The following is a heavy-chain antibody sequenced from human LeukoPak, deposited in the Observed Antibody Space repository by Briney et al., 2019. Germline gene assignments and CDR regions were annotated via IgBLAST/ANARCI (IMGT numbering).Heavy chain of an antibody. CDR2: ISDSGTGT. Sequence: PGGSLIFCCVAAGFTSSNWTMWGGRQAPGKGLEWVSAISDSGTGTYYADSVKGRFTISRDNSKNTLYLQMNSLGADDTAVYYCEKRSRSAYYSEYWGQGSLVTVSS. V-gene: IGHV3-23*01. CDR3: EKRSRSAYYSEY. J-gene: IGHJ4*02. CDR1: GFTSSNWT. D-gene: IGHD3-16*01.